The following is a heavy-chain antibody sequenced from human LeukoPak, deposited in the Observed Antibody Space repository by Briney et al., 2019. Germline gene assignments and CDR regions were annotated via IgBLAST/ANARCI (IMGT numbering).Heavy chain of an antibody. Sequence: SETLSLTCTVSGGSISSGDYYWSWIRQPPGKGLEWIGYIYYSGSTYYNPSLKSRVTISVDTSKNQFSLKLSSVTAADTAVYYCARGVTMVSHWFDPWGQGTLVTASS. CDR1: GGSISSGDYY. J-gene: IGHJ5*02. D-gene: IGHD3-10*01. V-gene: IGHV4-30-4*01. CDR2: IYYSGST. CDR3: ARGVTMVSHWFDP.